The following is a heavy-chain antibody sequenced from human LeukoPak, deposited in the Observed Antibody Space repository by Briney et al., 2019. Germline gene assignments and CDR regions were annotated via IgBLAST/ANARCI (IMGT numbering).Heavy chain of an antibody. CDR2: ISAYNGNT. CDR3: ARDLPIAAAGTIHYYYYYGMDV. J-gene: IGHJ6*02. D-gene: IGHD6-13*01. CDR1: GYTFTSYY. Sequence: ASVKVSCKASGYTFTSYYMHWVRQAPGQGLEWMGWISAYNGNTNYAQKLQGRVTMTTDTSTSTAYMELRSLRSDDTAVYYCARDLPIAAAGTIHYYYYYGMDVWGQGTTVTVSS. V-gene: IGHV1-18*04.